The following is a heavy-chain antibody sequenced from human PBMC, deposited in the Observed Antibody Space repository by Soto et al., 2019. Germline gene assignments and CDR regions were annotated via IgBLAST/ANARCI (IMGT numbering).Heavy chain of an antibody. V-gene: IGHV3-66*01. Sequence: EVQLVESGGGLVQPGGSLRLSCAASGFTVSSNYMSWVRQAPGKGLEWVSVIYSGGSTYYADSVKGRFTISRDNSKNTLYLQMNSLRAEDTAVYYCARVRSDYGDFSFDYWGQGTLVTVSS. J-gene: IGHJ4*02. CDR2: IYSGGST. D-gene: IGHD4-17*01. CDR1: GFTVSSNY. CDR3: ARVRSDYGDFSFDY.